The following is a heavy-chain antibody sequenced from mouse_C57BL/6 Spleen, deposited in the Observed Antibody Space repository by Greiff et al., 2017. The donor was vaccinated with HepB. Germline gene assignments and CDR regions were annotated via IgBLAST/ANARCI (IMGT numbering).Heavy chain of an antibody. CDR1: GYTFTSYW. CDR3: ASYYGSSYGYFDV. Sequence: VQLQQSGAELVKPGASVKLSCKASGYTFTSYWMHWVKQRPGRGLEWIGRIDPNSGGTKYNEKFKSKATLTVDKPSSTAYMQLSSLTSEDSAVYYCASYYGSSYGYFDVWGTGTTVTVSS. CDR2: IDPNSGGT. D-gene: IGHD1-1*01. J-gene: IGHJ1*03. V-gene: IGHV1-72*01.